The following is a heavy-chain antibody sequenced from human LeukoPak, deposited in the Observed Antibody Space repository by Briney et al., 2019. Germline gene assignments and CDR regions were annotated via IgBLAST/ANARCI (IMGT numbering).Heavy chain of an antibody. V-gene: IGHV1-18*01. CDR2: TSAYNGNT. D-gene: IGHD2-15*01. Sequence: GASVKVSCKASGYTFSSYGISWVRQAPGQGLEWMGWTSAYNGNTNYAQKLQARVTMTTDTSTSTAYMELRSLRSDDTAVYYRARDSSSVASTWYYWGQGTLVTVSS. CDR1: GYTFSSYG. J-gene: IGHJ4*02. CDR3: ARDSSSVASTWYY.